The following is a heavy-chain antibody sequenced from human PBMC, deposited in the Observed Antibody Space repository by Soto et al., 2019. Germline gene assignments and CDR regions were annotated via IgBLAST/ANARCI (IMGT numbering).Heavy chain of an antibody. J-gene: IGHJ4*02. D-gene: IGHD6-6*01. Sequence: QVQLVESGGGVVQPGRSLRLSCAASGFTFSSYGMHWVRQAPGKGLEWVAVISYDGSNKYYADSVKGRFTISRDNSKNTLYLQMHSLRAEDTAVYYCAKATAPYSSSGVGRTHAFDYWGQGTLVTVSS. CDR1: GFTFSSYG. CDR3: AKATAPYSSSGVGRTHAFDY. V-gene: IGHV3-30*18. CDR2: ISYDGSNK.